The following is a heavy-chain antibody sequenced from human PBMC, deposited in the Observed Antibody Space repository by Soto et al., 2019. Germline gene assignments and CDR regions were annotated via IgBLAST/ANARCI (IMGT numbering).Heavy chain of an antibody. CDR2: ISYDGSNK. CDR3: ARDDPYLL. Sequence: QVQLVESGGGVVQPGRSLRLSCAASGFTFSSYAMHWVRQAPGKGLEWVAVISYDGSNKYYADSVKGRFTISRDNSKNTLYLQMNSLRAEDTAVYYCARDDPYLLWGQGTLVTVSS. J-gene: IGHJ1*01. V-gene: IGHV3-30-3*01. CDR1: GFTFSSYA.